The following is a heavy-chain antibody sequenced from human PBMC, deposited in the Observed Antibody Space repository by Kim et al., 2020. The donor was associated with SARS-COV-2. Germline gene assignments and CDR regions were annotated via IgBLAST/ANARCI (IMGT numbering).Heavy chain of an antibody. Sequence: GGSLRLSCAASGFTFSSYSMNWVRQAPGKGLEWVSSISSSSNYIYYADSVKGRFTISRDNAKNSLYLQMNSLRAEDTAVYYCARGDRRDAYKYAFDIWGQGTMVTVSS. D-gene: IGHD1-1*01. CDR2: ISSSSNYI. CDR1: GFTFSSYS. V-gene: IGHV3-21*01. J-gene: IGHJ3*02. CDR3: ARGDRRDAYKYAFDI.